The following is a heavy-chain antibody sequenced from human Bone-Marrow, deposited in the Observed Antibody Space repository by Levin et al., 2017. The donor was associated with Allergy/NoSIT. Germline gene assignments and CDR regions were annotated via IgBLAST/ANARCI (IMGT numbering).Heavy chain of an antibody. CDR3: TAEPDNFWSGFDVDYYYYMDV. Sequence: SCATSGFTFSDHYIDWVRQAPGKGLEWVGRSKSETDGGTTDYGAPVKGRFTISRDDSKDTVFLQMNSLKTEDTAIYYCTAEPDNFWSGFDVDYYYYMDVWGKGTTVTVSS. D-gene: IGHD3-3*01. V-gene: IGHV3-15*01. CDR1: GFTFSDHY. CDR2: SKSETDGGTT. J-gene: IGHJ6*03.